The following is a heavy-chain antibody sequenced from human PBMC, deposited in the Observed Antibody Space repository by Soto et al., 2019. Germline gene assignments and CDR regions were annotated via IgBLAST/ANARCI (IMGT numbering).Heavy chain of an antibody. Sequence: SETLSLTCTVSGGSISSGGYYWSWIRQHPGKGLEWIGYIYYSGSTYSNPSLKSLITLSIDTSKNQYYLKLSSVTAADTAVYYWASNEDYYGAGSTNWFDPWGQGTLVTVSS. V-gene: IGHV4-31*01. J-gene: IGHJ5*02. D-gene: IGHD3-10*01. CDR2: IYYSGST. CDR1: GGSISSGGYY. CDR3: ASNEDYYGAGSTNWFDP.